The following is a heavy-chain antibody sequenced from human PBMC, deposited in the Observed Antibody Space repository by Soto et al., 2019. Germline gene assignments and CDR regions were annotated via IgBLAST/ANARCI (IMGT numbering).Heavy chain of an antibody. CDR1: GFTFSSYA. D-gene: IGHD3-9*01. CDR3: ARGGKLRYFDHGLDY. CDR2: ISYDGSNK. J-gene: IGHJ4*02. Sequence: QVQLVESGGGVVQPGRSLRLSCAASGFTFSSYAMHWVRQAPGKGLEWVAVISYDGSNKYYADSVKGRFTISRDNSKNTLYLQMNSLRAEDTAVYYCARGGKLRYFDHGLDYWGQGTLVTVSS. V-gene: IGHV3-30-3*01.